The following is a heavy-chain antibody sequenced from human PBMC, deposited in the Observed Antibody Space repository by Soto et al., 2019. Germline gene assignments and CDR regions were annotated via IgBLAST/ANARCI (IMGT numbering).Heavy chain of an antibody. V-gene: IGHV4-59*01. CDR2: IFYGGST. CDR3: ARLSADGGWFDR. Sequence: SETLSLTCTVSGGSITDNYWGWIRQPPGKGLECIGYIFYGGSTTYSPSLKSRIAMSLDTSTSRFSLSLSSVNAADTALYFYARLSADGGWFDRWGLGTLVTVSS. CDR1: GGSITDNY. D-gene: IGHD2-2*01. J-gene: IGHJ5*02.